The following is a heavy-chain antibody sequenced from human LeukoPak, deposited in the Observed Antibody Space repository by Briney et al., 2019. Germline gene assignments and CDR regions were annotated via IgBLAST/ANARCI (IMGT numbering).Heavy chain of an antibody. D-gene: IGHD2-2*01. Sequence: AGGSLRLSRAASGFTFSSYAMHWVRQAPGKGLEWVSAISGSGGSTYYADSVKARFTISRDNWKNTLSLQMNSLRAEDTAVYYCAKTGSTSYYLPLDYWGQGILVTVSP. J-gene: IGHJ4*02. CDR2: ISGSGGST. CDR1: GFTFSSYA. CDR3: AKTGSTSYYLPLDY. V-gene: IGHV3-23*01.